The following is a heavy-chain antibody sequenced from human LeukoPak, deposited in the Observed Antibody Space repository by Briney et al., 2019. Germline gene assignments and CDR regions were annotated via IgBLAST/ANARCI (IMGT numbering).Heavy chain of an antibody. V-gene: IGHV1-3*03. CDR3: ARSRSRYCSSTSCYSHDY. CDR2: INAGNGNT. D-gene: IGHD2-2*01. Sequence: ASVKVSCKASGYTFTSYALHWVRQAPGQRLEWMGWINAGNGNTKYSQEFQGRVTISRDTSASTAYMELSSLRSEDTAVYYCARSRSRYCSSTSCYSHDYWGQGTLVTVSS. CDR1: GYTFTSYA. J-gene: IGHJ4*02.